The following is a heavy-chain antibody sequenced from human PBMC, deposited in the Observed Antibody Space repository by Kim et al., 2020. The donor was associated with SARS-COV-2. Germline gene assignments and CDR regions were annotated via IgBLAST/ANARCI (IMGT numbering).Heavy chain of an antibody. V-gene: IGHV3-43*01. CDR2: IRWDGSFT. CDR1: GFTFDDYT. D-gene: IGHD6-19*01. CDR3: AKSRVADYYYGMDV. J-gene: IGHJ6*02. Sequence: GGSLRLSCAASGFTFDDYTMYWVRQAPGKGLEWVSLIRWDGSFTDYADSVKGRFTISRDNSKNSLYLQMNSLRNEDTALYHCAKSRVADYYYGMDVWGQGTTVTVSS.